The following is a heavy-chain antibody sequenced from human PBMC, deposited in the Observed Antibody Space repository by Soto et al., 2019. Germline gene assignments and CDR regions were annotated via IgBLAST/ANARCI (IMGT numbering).Heavy chain of an antibody. V-gene: IGHV5-51*01. J-gene: IGHJ6*02. Sequence: GESLKISCKGSGYSFTSYWIGWVRQMPWKGLEWMGIIYPGDSDTRYSPSFQGQVTISADKSISTAYLQWSSLKASDTAMYYCARFQCSGGSCYKASYYYYGMDVWGQGTTVTVSS. CDR2: IYPGDSDT. CDR3: ARFQCSGGSCYKASYYYYGMDV. CDR1: GYSFTSYW. D-gene: IGHD2-15*01.